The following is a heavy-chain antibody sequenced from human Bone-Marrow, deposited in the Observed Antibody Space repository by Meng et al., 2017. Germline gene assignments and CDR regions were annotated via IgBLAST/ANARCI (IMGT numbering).Heavy chain of an antibody. V-gene: IGHV3-33*01. J-gene: IGHJ3*02. CDR3: ARDDTDYGGNSHDAFDI. CDR2: IWYDGSNK. D-gene: IGHD4-23*01. CDR1: GFTFSSYG. Sequence: GESLKISCAASGFTFSSYGMHWVRQAPGKGLEWVAVIWYDGSNKYYADSVKGRFTISRDNSKNTLHLQMNSLRAEDTAVYYCARDDTDYGGNSHDAFDIWGQGTMVTVSS.